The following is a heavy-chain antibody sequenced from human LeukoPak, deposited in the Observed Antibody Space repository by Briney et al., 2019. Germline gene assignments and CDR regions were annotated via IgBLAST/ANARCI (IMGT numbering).Heavy chain of an antibody. CDR3: ARGRSEVVAATPFDP. D-gene: IGHD2-15*01. J-gene: IGHJ5*02. Sequence: SETLSLTCAVYGGSFSGYYWSWIRQPPGKGLEWIGEINHSESTNYNPSLKSRVTMSVVTSKNQFSLKLTSVTAADTAVYYCARGRSEVVAATPFDPWGQGTLVTVSS. V-gene: IGHV4-34*01. CDR1: GGSFSGYY. CDR2: INHSEST.